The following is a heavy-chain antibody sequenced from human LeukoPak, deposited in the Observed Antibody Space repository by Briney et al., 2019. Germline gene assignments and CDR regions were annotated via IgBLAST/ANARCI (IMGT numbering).Heavy chain of an antibody. V-gene: IGHV3-23*01. J-gene: IGHJ4*02. CDR3: AKTGSYGGYYFDY. Sequence: PGGSLRLSCAASGFSFSGYAMNWVRQAPGKGLEWVSFISGGDGNTDYADSVKGRFTISRDNSKNTLYLQMNSLRAEDTAIYYCAKTGSYGGYYFDYWGQGTLVTASS. CDR2: ISGGDGNT. CDR1: GFSFSGYA. D-gene: IGHD1-26*01.